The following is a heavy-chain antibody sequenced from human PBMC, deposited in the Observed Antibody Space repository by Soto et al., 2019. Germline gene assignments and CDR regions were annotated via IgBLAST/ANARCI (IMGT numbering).Heavy chain of an antibody. D-gene: IGHD6-19*01. Sequence: EVQLVESGGGLVQPGGSLRLSCAASGFTFSSYWMSWVRQAPGKGLEWVANIKQDGSEKYYVDSVKGRFTISRDNAKNSLYLQMNSLRAEDTAVYYCARFTVADPYGMDVWGQGTTVTVSS. CDR2: IKQDGSEK. CDR1: GFTFSSYW. V-gene: IGHV3-7*01. CDR3: ARFTVADPYGMDV. J-gene: IGHJ6*02.